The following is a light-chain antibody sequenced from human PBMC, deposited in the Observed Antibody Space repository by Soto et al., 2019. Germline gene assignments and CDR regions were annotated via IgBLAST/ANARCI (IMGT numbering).Light chain of an antibody. V-gene: IGKV3D-15*01. CDR2: GAS. J-gene: IGKJ4*01. CDR3: QQYHNWVT. CDR1: QSVSSN. Sequence: IVMTQSPGTLSVSPGERASLSCGASQSVSSNLAWYQQKPGQAPRLLIYGASTRATGIPARFSGSGSGTEFTLSISSLQSEDFAVYYCQQYHNWVTFGGGTKVDNK.